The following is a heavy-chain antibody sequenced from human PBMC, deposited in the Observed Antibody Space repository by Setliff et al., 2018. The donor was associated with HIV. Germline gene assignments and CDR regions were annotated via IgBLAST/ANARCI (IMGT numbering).Heavy chain of an antibody. V-gene: IGHV1-24*01. CDR3: ARNYYDRSGHHPDY. J-gene: IGHJ4*02. Sequence: GASVKVSCKISGYTLTELSIHWVRQAPGKGLEWMANFDPEDGETFYAQKFQGRLTMTEDTSTDTAYMELSSLRSDDTAMYYCARNYYDRSGHHPDYWGQGTLVTVSS. D-gene: IGHD3-22*01. CDR2: FDPEDGET. CDR1: GYTLTELS.